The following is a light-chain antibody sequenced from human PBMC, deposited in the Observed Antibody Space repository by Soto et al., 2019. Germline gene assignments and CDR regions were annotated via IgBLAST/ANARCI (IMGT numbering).Light chain of an antibody. V-gene: IGLV2-14*01. CDR1: SSDVGGYNY. J-gene: IGLJ1*01. CDR3: NSYTSSRTYV. Sequence: QSALTQPASVSGSPGQSITISCTGTSSDVGGYNYVSWYQQHPGKAPKLMIYDVINRPSRVSNRFSGSKSGNTASLTISALQAEDEADYYCNSYTSSRTYVFGTGTELTVL. CDR2: DVI.